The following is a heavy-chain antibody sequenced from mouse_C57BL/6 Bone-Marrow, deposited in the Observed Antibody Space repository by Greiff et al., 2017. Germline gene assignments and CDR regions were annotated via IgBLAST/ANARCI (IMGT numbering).Heavy chain of an antibody. V-gene: IGHV1-81*01. D-gene: IGHD1-1*01. Sequence: QVQLKESGAELARPGASVKLSCKASGYTFTSYGISWVKQRTGQGLEWIGEIYPRSGNTYYNEKFKGKATLTADKSSSTAYMELRSLTSEDSAVYFCARPHYYGSSDEACWGQGTLVTVSA. CDR2: IYPRSGNT. J-gene: IGHJ3*01. CDR3: ARPHYYGSSDEAC. CDR1: GYTFTSYG.